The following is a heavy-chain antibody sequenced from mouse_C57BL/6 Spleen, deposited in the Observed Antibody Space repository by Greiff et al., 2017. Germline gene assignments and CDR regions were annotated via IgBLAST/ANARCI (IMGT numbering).Heavy chain of an antibody. CDR3: ASRDYDGRLYAMDY. Sequence: VQLQQSGPELVKPGASVTISCKASGYSFTDYNMNWVKQSNGKSLEWIGVINPNYGTTSYNQKFKGQATLTVDQSSSTAYMQLNSLTSEDSAVYYWASRDYDGRLYAMDYWGQGTSVTVSS. CDR1: GYSFTDYN. CDR2: INPNYGTT. V-gene: IGHV1-39*01. D-gene: IGHD2-4*01. J-gene: IGHJ4*01.